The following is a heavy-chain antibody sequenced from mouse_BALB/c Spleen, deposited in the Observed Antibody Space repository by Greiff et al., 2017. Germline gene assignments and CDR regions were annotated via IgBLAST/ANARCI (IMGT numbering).Heavy chain of an antibody. V-gene: IGHV1-31*01. J-gene: IGHJ2*01. CDR1: GYSFTGYY. Sequence: EVQLQQSGPELVKPGASVKISCKASGYSFTGYYMHWVKQSHVKSLEWIGRINPYNGATSYNQNFKDKASLTVDKSSSTAYMELHSLTSEDSAVYYCARYGNYVLDYWGQGTTLTVSS. CDR2: INPYNGAT. D-gene: IGHD2-1*01. CDR3: ARYGNYVLDY.